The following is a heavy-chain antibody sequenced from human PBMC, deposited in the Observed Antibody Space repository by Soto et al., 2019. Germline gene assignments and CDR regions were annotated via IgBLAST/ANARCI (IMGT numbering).Heavy chain of an antibody. V-gene: IGHV3-23*01. Sequence: VQLLESGGGLVQPGGSLRLSCAASGFTFRNYAMTWARQAPGKGLEWVSSLLRSGTSAYYADSVRGRFTISSDTSVNQLHRQMDNLSAEATAIYYCAKDAISGDGIWLMDSWGQGTVVTVSS. CDR1: GFTFRNYA. J-gene: IGHJ5*02. CDR2: LLRSGTSA. CDR3: AKDAISGDGIWLMDS. D-gene: IGHD4-17*01.